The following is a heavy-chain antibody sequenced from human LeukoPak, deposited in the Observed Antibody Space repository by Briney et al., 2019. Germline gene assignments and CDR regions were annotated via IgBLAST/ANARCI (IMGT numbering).Heavy chain of an antibody. CDR3: ASYMVRGVIISDY. Sequence: ASETLSLTCAVYGGSFSGYYWSWIRQPPGKGLEWIGEINHSGSTNHNPSLKSRVTISVDTSKNQFSLKLSSVTAADTAVYYCASYMVRGVIISDYWGQGTLVTVSS. CDR1: GGSFSGYY. D-gene: IGHD3-10*01. V-gene: IGHV4-34*01. J-gene: IGHJ4*02. CDR2: INHSGST.